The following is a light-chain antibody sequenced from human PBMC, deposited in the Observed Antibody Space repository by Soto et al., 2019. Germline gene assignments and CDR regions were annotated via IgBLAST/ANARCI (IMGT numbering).Light chain of an antibody. CDR2: DVS. J-gene: IGLJ1*01. V-gene: IGLV2-14*03. Sequence: QSVLTQPASVSGSLGQSITISCTGTSSDVGAYNFVSWYQHHPGKAPKLMIYDVSERPSGVSNRFSGSKSANTASLTISGLQAEDQADYFCCSYSSGTTYVFGTGTKVTVL. CDR1: SSDVGAYNF. CDR3: CSYSSGTTYV.